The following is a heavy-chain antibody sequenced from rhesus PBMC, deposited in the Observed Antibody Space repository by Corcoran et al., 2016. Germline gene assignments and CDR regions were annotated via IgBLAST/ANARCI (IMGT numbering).Heavy chain of an antibody. CDR3: ARDGPSSGSLDV. J-gene: IGHJ5-2*02. V-gene: IGHV4-160*01. CDR1: GYSISSNY. D-gene: IGHD6-13*01. Sequence: QVQLQESGPGLVKPSETLSLTCAVSGYSISSNYWSWIRQPPGKGLEWMGNIYGSDGSTYSNPSLKGRVTSSTDTSKNHFSLKLRSVTAADTAVYYCARDGPSSGSLDVWGRGILVTVSS. CDR2: IYGSDGST.